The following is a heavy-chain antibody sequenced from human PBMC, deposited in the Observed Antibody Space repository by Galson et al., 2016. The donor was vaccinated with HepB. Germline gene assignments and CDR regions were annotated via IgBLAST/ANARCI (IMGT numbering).Heavy chain of an antibody. Sequence: SLRLSCAASGFMFKNYAMSWVRQAPGKGLEWVSVISGSGGTTFYAESVKGRVTISRDNSQNTVDPQMNSLRADDTAVYYCAKVFDYLNGWIDQWGQGTLVTVSS. CDR2: ISGSGGTT. CDR1: GFMFKNYA. J-gene: IGHJ4*02. V-gene: IGHV3-23*01. D-gene: IGHD3-3*01. CDR3: AKVFDYLNGWIDQ.